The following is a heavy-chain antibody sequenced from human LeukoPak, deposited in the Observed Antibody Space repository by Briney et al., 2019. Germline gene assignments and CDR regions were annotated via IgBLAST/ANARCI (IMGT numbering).Heavy chain of an antibody. CDR2: ISYDGSNK. D-gene: IGHD1-26*01. J-gene: IGHJ4*02. Sequence: GGSLRLSCAASGFTFSSYGMHWVRQAPGKGLEWVAVISYDGSNKYYADCVKGRFTISRDNSKNTLYLQMNSLRAEDTAVYYCAKDTGWVGATRGPSLGTDYWGQGTLVTVSS. CDR1: GFTFSSYG. CDR3: AKDTGWVGATRGPSLGTDY. V-gene: IGHV3-30*18.